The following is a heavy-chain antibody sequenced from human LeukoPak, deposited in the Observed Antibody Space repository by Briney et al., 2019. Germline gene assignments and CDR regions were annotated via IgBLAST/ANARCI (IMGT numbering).Heavy chain of an antibody. Sequence: GGSLRLSCAVSGFTFSSYEMNWVRQAPGKGLEWVSYISSSGSTIYYADSVKGRFTISRDNAKNSLYLQMNSLRAEDTAVYYCARDSGAMTTVVIPFDYWGQGTLVTVSS. CDR2: ISSSGSTI. CDR1: GFTFSSYE. V-gene: IGHV3-48*03. CDR3: ARDSGAMTTVVIPFDY. J-gene: IGHJ4*02. D-gene: IGHD4-23*01.